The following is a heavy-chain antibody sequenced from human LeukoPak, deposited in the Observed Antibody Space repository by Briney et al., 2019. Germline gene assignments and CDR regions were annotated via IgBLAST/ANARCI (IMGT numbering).Heavy chain of an antibody. CDR1: GFTFSNYD. D-gene: IGHD2-2*01. V-gene: IGHV3-23*01. J-gene: IGHJ4*02. Sequence: GGSLRLSCAASGFTFSNYDMSWVRQAPGQGLEWVSSISDSGGSTYYADSVKGRFTISRDNSKNTLYLQMTNLRAADTAVYYCAKDEDTVVVPAASIVGQWGQGTLVTVSS. CDR3: AKDEDTVVVPAASIVGQ. CDR2: ISDSGGST.